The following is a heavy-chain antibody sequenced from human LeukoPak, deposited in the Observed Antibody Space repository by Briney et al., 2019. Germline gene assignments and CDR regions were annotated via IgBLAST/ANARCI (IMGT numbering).Heavy chain of an antibody. J-gene: IGHJ4*02. CDR2: IQYDGSNK. Sequence: PGGSLRLSCAASGFTFSTYGMHWVRQAPGKGLEWVAFIQYDGSNKQYADSVKGRFTISRDNSKNTLYLQMNSLRAEDTAVYYCARRAGAYSHPYDYWGQGTLVTVSS. D-gene: IGHD4/OR15-4a*01. V-gene: IGHV3-30*02. CDR1: GFTFSTYG. CDR3: ARRAGAYSHPYDY.